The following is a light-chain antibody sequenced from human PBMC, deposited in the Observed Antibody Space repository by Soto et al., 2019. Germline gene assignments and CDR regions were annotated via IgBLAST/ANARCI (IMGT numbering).Light chain of an antibody. CDR2: EVS. CDR1: ESLIHSDGSTY. Sequence: DVVMTQSPLSLPVTLGQPASISCRSSESLIHSDGSTYLSWFQQRPGQSPRRLIYEVSDRDSGVPDRVSGSGSGTDFTLKISRVEAEDVGVYYCMQGTHWPWTFGQGTEVEIK. CDR3: MQGTHWPWT. V-gene: IGKV2-30*02. J-gene: IGKJ1*01.